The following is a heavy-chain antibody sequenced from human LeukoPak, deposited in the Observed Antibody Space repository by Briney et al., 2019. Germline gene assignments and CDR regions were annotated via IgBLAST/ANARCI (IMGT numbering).Heavy chain of an antibody. CDR3: ARPQADSSGYYYHY. CDR1: GYTFTGYY. J-gene: IGHJ4*02. V-gene: IGHV1-2*02. Sequence: ASVKVSCKASGYTFTGYYMHWVRQAPGQGLEWIGWINPNSGGTNYAQKFQGRVTMTRDTSISTAYMELSRLRSDDTAVYYCARPQADSSGYYYHYWGQGTLVTVSS. D-gene: IGHD3-22*01. CDR2: INPNSGGT.